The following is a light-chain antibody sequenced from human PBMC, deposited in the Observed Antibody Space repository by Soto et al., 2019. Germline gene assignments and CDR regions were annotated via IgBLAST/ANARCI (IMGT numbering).Light chain of an antibody. V-gene: IGKV1-39*01. J-gene: IGKJ2*01. CDR2: AAF. CDR3: QQSYRTSYT. Sequence: DIQMTQSPSSLSASVGDRVTITCRASQSISTYLNWYQQKPGKAPKLLIYAAFSLQSGVPSRFSGSSAGTDFTPTISSLQPEDFVTYYCQQSYRTSYTFGQGTKLEIK. CDR1: QSISTY.